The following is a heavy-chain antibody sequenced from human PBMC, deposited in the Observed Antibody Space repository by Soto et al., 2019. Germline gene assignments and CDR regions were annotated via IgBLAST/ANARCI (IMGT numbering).Heavy chain of an antibody. Sequence: LSLTCTVSGGSISSGGYYWSWIRQHPGKGLEWIGYIYYSGSTYYNPSLNSRVTISVDTSKNQFSLKLSSVTAADTAVYYCARDVVVVLAATRTDWFDPWGQGTLVTVS. J-gene: IGHJ5*02. CDR1: GGSISSGGYY. V-gene: IGHV4-31*03. CDR2: IYYSGST. D-gene: IGHD2-15*01. CDR3: ARDVVVVLAATRTDWFDP.